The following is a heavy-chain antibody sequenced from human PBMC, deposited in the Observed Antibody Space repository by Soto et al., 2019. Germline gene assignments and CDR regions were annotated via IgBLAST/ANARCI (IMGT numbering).Heavy chain of an antibody. CDR1: GGSFSGYY. D-gene: IGHD2-2*01. J-gene: IGHJ1*01. Sequence: QVQLQQWGAGLLKPSETLSLTCAVYGGSFSGYYWSWIRQPPGKGLEWIGEINHSESTNYNPSLKSRVTKSVDTSKNQFSLKLSSVTAADTAVYYCARGRGCSSTSCQGSEYFQHWGQGTLVTVSS. CDR3: ARGRGCSSTSCQGSEYFQH. CDR2: INHSEST. V-gene: IGHV4-34*01.